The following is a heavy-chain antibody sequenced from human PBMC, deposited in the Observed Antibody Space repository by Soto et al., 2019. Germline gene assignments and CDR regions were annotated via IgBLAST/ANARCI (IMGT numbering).Heavy chain of an antibody. CDR2: ITAGSGNT. CDR3: ARDTETVGALANDALDI. J-gene: IGHJ3*02. D-gene: IGHD1-26*01. Sequence: ASVKVACKASRYTLTIYAMHWVRQAPGQSLEWMGWITAGSGNTKSSQNFQGRVSITRGTSASTVYMELRGLTARDTAVYYCARDTETVGALANDALDIGGQGTMVTV. V-gene: IGHV1-3*01. CDR1: RYTLTIYA.